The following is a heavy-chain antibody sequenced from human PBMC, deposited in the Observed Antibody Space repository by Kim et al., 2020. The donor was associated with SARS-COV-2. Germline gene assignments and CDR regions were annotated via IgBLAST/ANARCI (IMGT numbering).Heavy chain of an antibody. CDR2: ISAYNGNT. V-gene: IGHV1-18*01. Sequence: ASVKVSCKASGYTFTSYGISWVRQAPGQGLEWMGWISAYNGNTNYAQKLQGRVTMTTDTSTSTAYMELRSLRSDDTAVYYCARDLGYYYDSSGYEPTFDYWGQGTLVTVSS. J-gene: IGHJ4*02. D-gene: IGHD3-22*01. CDR3: ARDLGYYYDSSGYEPTFDY. CDR1: GYTFTSYG.